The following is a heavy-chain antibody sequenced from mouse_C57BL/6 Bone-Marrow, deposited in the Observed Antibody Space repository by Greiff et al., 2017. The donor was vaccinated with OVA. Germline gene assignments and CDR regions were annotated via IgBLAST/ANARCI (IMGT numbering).Heavy chain of an antibody. J-gene: IGHJ2*01. D-gene: IGHD1-1*01. Sequence: VQLQQSGPELVKPGASVKISCKASGYAFSSSWMNWVKQRPGKGLEWIGRIYPGDGDTNYNGKFKGKATLTADKSSSTAYMQLSSLTSEDSAVYFCARGGYYTGFDYWGQGTTLTVSS. CDR2: IYPGDGDT. CDR1: GYAFSSSW. CDR3: ARGGYYTGFDY. V-gene: IGHV1-82*01.